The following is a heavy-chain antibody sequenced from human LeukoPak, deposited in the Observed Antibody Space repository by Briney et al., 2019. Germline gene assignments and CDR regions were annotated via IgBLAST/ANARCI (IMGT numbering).Heavy chain of an antibody. CDR2: ISWNSGSI. CDR1: GFTFDDYA. D-gene: IGHD3-3*01. Sequence: GGSLRLSCAASGFTFDDYAMHWVRQAPGKGLEWVSGISWNSGSIGYADSVKGRFTISRDNAKNSLYLQMNSLRAEDTALYYCAKALRFXGWFXXWXQGTLVTVSS. J-gene: IGHJ5*02. CDR3: AKALRFXGWFXX. V-gene: IGHV3-9*01.